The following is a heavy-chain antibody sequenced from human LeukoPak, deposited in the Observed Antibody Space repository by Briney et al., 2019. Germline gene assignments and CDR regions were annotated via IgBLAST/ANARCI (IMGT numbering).Heavy chain of an antibody. J-gene: IGHJ4*02. V-gene: IGHV3-30*02. CDR1: GFTFSRYG. D-gene: IGHD2-15*01. CDR2: IRYDGNNK. Sequence: PGGTLRLSCAASGFTFSRYGMSWVRQAPGKGLNWVAFIRYDGNNKYYADSVKGRFTISRDNSKNTLYLQMNSLRAEDTAVYYCAKVRYCSGGNCYPDDNWGQGTLVSVSS. CDR3: AKVRYCSGGNCYPDDN.